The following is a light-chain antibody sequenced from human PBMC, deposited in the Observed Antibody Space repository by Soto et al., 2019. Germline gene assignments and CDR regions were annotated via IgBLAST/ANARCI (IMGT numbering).Light chain of an antibody. CDR1: QSVLYTSNNKNY. Sequence: DIVLTPSPDSLAVSLGERATLNCKSSQSVLYTSNNKNYLAWYRQKPGQPPKLLIYWASTRESGVPDRFSGSGSGTDFTLTISSLQAEDVAVYYCQQYYSTPITFGQGTRLEI. CDR2: WAS. V-gene: IGKV4-1*01. J-gene: IGKJ5*01. CDR3: QQYYSTPIT.